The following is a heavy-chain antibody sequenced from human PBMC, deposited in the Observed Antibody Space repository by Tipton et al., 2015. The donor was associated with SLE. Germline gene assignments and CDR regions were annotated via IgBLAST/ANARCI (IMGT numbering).Heavy chain of an antibody. V-gene: IGHV4-39*01. J-gene: IGHJ4*02. D-gene: IGHD4-17*01. Sequence: TLSLTCTVSGGSISSSSYYWGWIRQPPGKGLEWIGSIYYSGSTYYNPSLKSRVTISVDTSKNQFSLKLSSVTAADTAVYYCARLRLLDYGAPGYFDYWGQGTLVTVSS. CDR3: ARLRLLDYGAPGYFDY. CDR2: IYYSGST. CDR1: GGSISSSSYY.